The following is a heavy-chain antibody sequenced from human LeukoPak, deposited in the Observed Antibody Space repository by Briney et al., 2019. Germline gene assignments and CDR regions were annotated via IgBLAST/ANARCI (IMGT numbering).Heavy chain of an antibody. CDR2: IIPILGIA. J-gene: IGHJ5*02. D-gene: IGHD6-6*01. Sequence: GASVMVSCKASGGTFSSYTISWVRQAPGQGLEWMGRIIPILGIANYAQKFQGRVTITADKSTSTAYMELSSLRSEDTAVYYCARGRRPKTNWFDPWGQGTLVTVSS. CDR1: GGTFSSYT. CDR3: ARGRRPKTNWFDP. V-gene: IGHV1-69*02.